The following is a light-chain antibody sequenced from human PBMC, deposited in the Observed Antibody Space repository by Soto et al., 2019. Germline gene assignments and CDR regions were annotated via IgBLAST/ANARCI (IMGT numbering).Light chain of an antibody. CDR3: QQYKSWPPPIT. J-gene: IGKJ5*01. V-gene: IGKV3-15*01. CDR1: QSVNGI. Sequence: EIVMTQSPATLSVSPGERATLSCRASQSVNGILAWYQQRPGQAPRLLIYGTSTRATGIPARFSGSGSGTEFTLTTSRLQSEDFAVYYCQQYKSWPPPITFGQGTRLEIK. CDR2: GTS.